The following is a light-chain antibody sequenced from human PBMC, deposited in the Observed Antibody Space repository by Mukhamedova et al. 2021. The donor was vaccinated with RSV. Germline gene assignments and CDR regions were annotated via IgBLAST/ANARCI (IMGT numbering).Light chain of an antibody. CDR1: SSDVGGYKY. Sequence: GTSSDVGGYKYVSWYQQHPGKAPKLMIYEVTNRPSGVSNRFSGSKSGNTASLTISGLQAEDEADYYCSSYTSSSTGVFGGGTKL. V-gene: IGLV2-14*01. CDR2: EVT. CDR3: SSYTSSSTGV. J-gene: IGLJ2*01.